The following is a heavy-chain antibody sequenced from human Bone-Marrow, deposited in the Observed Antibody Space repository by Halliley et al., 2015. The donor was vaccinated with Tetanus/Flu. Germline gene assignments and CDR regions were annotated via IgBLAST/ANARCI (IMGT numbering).Heavy chain of an antibody. CDR2: IWYDA. CDR3: ARGPDDFWSGYYLDY. J-gene: IGHJ4*02. CDR1: EFTFSLYG. Sequence: SLRLSCAASEFTFSLYGMHWVRQAPGKGLEWVAVIWYDADSVKGRFTISRDNSKNTLYLQMNSLRVEDTAVYYCARGPDDFWSGYYLDYWGQGTLVTVSS. V-gene: IGHV3-33*01. D-gene: IGHD3-3*01.